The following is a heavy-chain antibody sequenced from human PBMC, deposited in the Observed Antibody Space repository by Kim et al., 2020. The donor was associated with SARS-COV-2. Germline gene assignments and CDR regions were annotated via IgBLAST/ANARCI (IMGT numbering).Heavy chain of an antibody. D-gene: IGHD6-19*01. CDR3: TRGPSIAVAGLDY. CDR1: GFTFGDYA. CDR2: IRSKAYGGTT. J-gene: IGHJ4*02. V-gene: IGHV3-49*03. Sequence: GGSLRLSCTASGFTFGDYAMSWFRQAPGKGLEWVGFIRSKAYGGTTEYAASVKGRFTISRDDSKSIAYLQMNSLKTEDTAVYYCTRGPSIAVAGLDYWGQGTLVTVSS.